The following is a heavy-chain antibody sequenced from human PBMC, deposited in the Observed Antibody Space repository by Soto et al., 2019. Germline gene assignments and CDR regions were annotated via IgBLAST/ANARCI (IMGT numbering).Heavy chain of an antibody. Sequence: GGSLRLSCAASGFTFSSYGMHWVRQAPGKGLEWVAVIWYDGSNKYYAGSVKGRFTISRDNSKNTLYLQMNSLRAEDTAVYYCARDPAPNYYDSSGYLIVWGQGTLVTVSS. J-gene: IGHJ4*02. CDR2: IWYDGSNK. CDR1: GFTFSSYG. CDR3: ARDPAPNYYDSSGYLIV. D-gene: IGHD3-22*01. V-gene: IGHV3-33*01.